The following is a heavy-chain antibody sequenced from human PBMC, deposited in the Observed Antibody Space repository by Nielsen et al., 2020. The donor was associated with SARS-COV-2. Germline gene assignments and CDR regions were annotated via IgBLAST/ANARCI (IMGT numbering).Heavy chain of an antibody. CDR1: GGSISSSNW. CDR3: ARQAYYYDSSGYQLDY. D-gene: IGHD3-22*01. V-gene: IGHV4-4*02. CDR2: IYHSGST. Sequence: SETLSLTCAVSGGSISSSNWWCWVRQPPGKGLEWIGEIYHSGSTNYNPSLKSRVTISVDKSKNQFSLKLSSVTAADTAVYYCARQAYYYDSSGYQLDYWGQGTLVTVSS. J-gene: IGHJ4*02.